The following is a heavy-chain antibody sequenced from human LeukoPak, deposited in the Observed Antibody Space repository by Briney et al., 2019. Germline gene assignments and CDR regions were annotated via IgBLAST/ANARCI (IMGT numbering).Heavy chain of an antibody. J-gene: IGHJ5*02. CDR2: IYTSGST. CDR3: VRSPQTRGRSDYDFWSGLYPYNWFDP. D-gene: IGHD3-3*01. V-gene: IGHV4-61*02. CDR1: GGSISSGSYY. Sequence: SETLSLTCTVSGGSISSGSYYWSWIRQPAGKGLEWIGRIYTSGSTNYNPSLKSRVTISVDTSKNQFSLKLSSVAAADTAVYYCVRSPQTRGRSDYDFWSGLYPYNWFDPWGQGTLVTVSS.